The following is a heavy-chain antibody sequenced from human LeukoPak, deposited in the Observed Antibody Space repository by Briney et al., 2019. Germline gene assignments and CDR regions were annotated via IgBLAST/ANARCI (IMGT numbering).Heavy chain of an antibody. Sequence: GGSLRLSCAASGFTFSSYAMSWVRQAPGKGLEWVSGISWNSGSIGYADSVKGRFTISRDNAKNSLYLQMNSLRAEDTALYYCAKGNYYGSGSSIYFDYWGQGTLVTVSS. CDR1: GFTFSSYA. V-gene: IGHV3-9*01. D-gene: IGHD3-10*01. J-gene: IGHJ4*02. CDR2: ISWNSGSI. CDR3: AKGNYYGSGSSIYFDY.